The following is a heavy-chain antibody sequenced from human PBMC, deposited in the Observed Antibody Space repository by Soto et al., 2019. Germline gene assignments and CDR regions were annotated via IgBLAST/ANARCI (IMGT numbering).Heavy chain of an antibody. CDR2: ISSSGSTI. CDR1: GFTFSSYE. CDR3: ARAMTTVTKTPHDAFDT. D-gene: IGHD4-17*01. V-gene: IGHV3-48*03. J-gene: IGHJ3*02. Sequence: PGGSLRLSCAASGFTFSSYEMNWVRQAPGKGLEWVSYISSSGSTIYYADSVKGRFTISRDNAKNSLYLQMNSLRAEDTAVYYCARAMTTVTKTPHDAFDTWGQGTMVTVSS.